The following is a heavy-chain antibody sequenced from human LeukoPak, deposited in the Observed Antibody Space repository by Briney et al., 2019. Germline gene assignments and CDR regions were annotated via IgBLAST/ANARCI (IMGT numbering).Heavy chain of an antibody. CDR1: GLSFSSHE. CDR3: ERDGSTLPTYHDAFDI. J-gene: IGHJ3*02. D-gene: IGHD4-17*01. Sequence: GGPLRLSCAACGLSFSSHEMNGVRQSPGKGLEGVSYICSSGSTIYYANSVKGLFTISRDNAKNSLYLQMNSLSGDETDVYYCERDGSTLPTYHDAFDIWGQGTMVTVSS. CDR2: ICSSGSTI. V-gene: IGHV3-48*03.